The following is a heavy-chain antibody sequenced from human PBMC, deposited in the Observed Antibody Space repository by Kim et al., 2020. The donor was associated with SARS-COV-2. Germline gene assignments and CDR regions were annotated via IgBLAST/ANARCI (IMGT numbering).Heavy chain of an antibody. J-gene: IGHJ5*02. Sequence: SETLSLTCTVSGGSINNFYWSWIRQPPGKGLEWIGYVYNSGSTNYNPSLKRRVTISVDTSKNPFSLKLNSVTAADTAVYYCARSASWSYYMNWVDPWGQGTMVTVSS. CDR1: GGSINNFY. V-gene: IGHV4-59*01. CDR2: VYNSGST. D-gene: IGHD3-10*01. CDR3: ARSASWSYYMNWVDP.